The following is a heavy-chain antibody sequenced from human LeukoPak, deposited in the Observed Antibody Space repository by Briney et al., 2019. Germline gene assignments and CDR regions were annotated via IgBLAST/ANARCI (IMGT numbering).Heavy chain of an antibody. CDR3: ASAGTPFDY. D-gene: IGHD6-19*01. CDR2: ISYDGSNK. Sequence: PGGSLRLSCAASGFTFSSYAMHWVCQAPGKGLEWVAVISYDGSNKYYADSVKGRFTISRDNSKNTLYLQMNSLRAEDTAVYYCASAGTPFDYWGQGTLVTVSS. J-gene: IGHJ4*02. CDR1: GFTFSSYA. V-gene: IGHV3-30-3*01.